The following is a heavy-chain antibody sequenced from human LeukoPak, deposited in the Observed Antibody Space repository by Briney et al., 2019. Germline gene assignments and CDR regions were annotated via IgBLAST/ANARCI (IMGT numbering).Heavy chain of an antibody. CDR1: GFTLSTYG. V-gene: IGHV3-30*02. CDR2: IRYDGSDK. J-gene: IGHJ4*02. D-gene: IGHD2-15*01. CDR3: AKDLDCSGGTCHKAFDC. Sequence: SGGSLRLSCVASGFTLSTYGMHWVRQAPGKGLEWVAFIRYDGSDKFYGDSVKGRFTTSRDNSKNALYLQMSRLRVEDTAVYYRAKDLDCSGGTCHKAFDCWGQGTLVTVSS.